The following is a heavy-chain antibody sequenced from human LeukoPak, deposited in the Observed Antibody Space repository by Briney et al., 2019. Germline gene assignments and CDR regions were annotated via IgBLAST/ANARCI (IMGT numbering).Heavy chain of an antibody. J-gene: IGHJ4*02. CDR2: IKQDGSEK. Sequence: GGSLRLSCAASGFTFSSYWMSWVRQAPGKGLEWVANIKQDGSEKYYVDSVKGRFTISRDNAKNLLYLQMNSLRAEDTAVYYCAREGPRAAAGTGAYPDYWGQGTLVTVSS. V-gene: IGHV3-7*01. CDR3: AREGPRAAAGTGAYPDY. D-gene: IGHD6-13*01. CDR1: GFTFSSYW.